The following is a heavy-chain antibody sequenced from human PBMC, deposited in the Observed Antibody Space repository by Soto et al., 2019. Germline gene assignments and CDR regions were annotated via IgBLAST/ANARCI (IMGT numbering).Heavy chain of an antibody. Sequence: QVQLVQSGAEVKKPGASVKVSCKASGYTFINYDINWVRQATGQGLEWVGWMNPDSGNTGYAQNFQVRVTMTGNTSISSVYMELSSLTSEDPAVYYCARRRGSNGWFDLWGQGTLVTVSS. V-gene: IGHV1-8*01. CDR3: ARRRGSNGWFDL. D-gene: IGHD2-8*01. CDR2: MNPDSGNT. CDR1: GYTFINYD. J-gene: IGHJ5*02.